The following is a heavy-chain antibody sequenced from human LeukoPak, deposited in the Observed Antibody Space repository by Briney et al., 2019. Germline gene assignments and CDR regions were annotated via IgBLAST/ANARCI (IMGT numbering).Heavy chain of an antibody. J-gene: IGHJ4*02. CDR3: ARGLNYGSGSTLEGY. Sequence: GGSLRLSCAASGFTFSSYAMSWVRQAPGKGLEWVSAISGSGGGTYYADSVKGRFTISRDNSKNTLYLQMNSLRAEDTAVYYCARGLNYGSGSTLEGYWGQGTLVTVSS. CDR2: ISGSGGGT. CDR1: GFTFSSYA. D-gene: IGHD3-10*01. V-gene: IGHV3-23*01.